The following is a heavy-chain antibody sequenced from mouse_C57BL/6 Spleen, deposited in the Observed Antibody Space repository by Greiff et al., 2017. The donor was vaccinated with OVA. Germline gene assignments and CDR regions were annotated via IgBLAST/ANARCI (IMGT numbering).Heavy chain of an antibody. D-gene: IGHD6-1*01. J-gene: IGHJ2*01. Sequence: DVMLVESGGGLVKPGGSLKLSCAASGFTFSDYGMHWVRQAPEKGLEWVAYISSGSSTIYYADTVKGRFTISRDNAKNTLFLQMTSLRSEDTAMYYCARGALYYFDYWGQGTTLTVSS. CDR1: GFTFSDYG. CDR2: ISSGSSTI. V-gene: IGHV5-17*01. CDR3: ARGALYYFDY.